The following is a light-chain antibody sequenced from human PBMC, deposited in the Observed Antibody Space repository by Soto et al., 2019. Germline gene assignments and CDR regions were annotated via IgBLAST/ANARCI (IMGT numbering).Light chain of an antibody. J-gene: IGKJ1*01. CDR2: KAS. V-gene: IGKV1-5*03. Sequence: DIQMTQSPSTLSASIGDRVTITCRTSQDISSWLAWYQQKPGKAPKLLIYKASTLESGVPSRFNGSGSGTEVSHTISSLQPDDFATYYCQQYNSLSGTFGQGTKVEIK. CDR1: QDISSW. CDR3: QQYNSLSGT.